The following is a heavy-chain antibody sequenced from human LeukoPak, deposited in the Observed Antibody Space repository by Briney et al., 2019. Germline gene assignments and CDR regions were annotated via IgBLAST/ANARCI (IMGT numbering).Heavy chain of an antibody. D-gene: IGHD2-2*01. CDR2: IIPILGIA. V-gene: IGHV1-69*04. CDR1: GYTFTSYG. CDR3: ASHCSSTSCQDY. J-gene: IGHJ4*02. Sequence: SVKVSCKASGYTFTSYGISWVRQAPGQGLEWMGRIIPILGIANYAQKFQGRVTITADKSTSTAYMELSSLRSEDTAVYYCASHCSSTSCQDYWGQGTLVTVSS.